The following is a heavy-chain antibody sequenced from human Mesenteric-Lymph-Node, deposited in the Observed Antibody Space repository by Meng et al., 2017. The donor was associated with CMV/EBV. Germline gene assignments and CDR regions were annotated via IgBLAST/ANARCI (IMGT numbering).Heavy chain of an antibody. D-gene: IGHD2-15*01. J-gene: IGHJ4*02. CDR1: GFTVSSNF. CDR2: IYSGGRT. Sequence: GGSLRLSCAASGFTVSSNFMSWVRQAPGKGLEWISVIYSGGRTYYADSVKGRFTMSRDSSKNTLYFQMNSLRAEDTAVYYCANGPYCSGGSCYSKSGNYFDYWGQGTLVTVSS. CDR3: ANGPYCSGGSCYSKSGNYFDY. V-gene: IGHV3-66*02.